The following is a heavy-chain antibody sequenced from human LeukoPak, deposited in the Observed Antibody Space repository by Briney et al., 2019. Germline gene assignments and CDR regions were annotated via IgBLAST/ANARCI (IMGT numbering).Heavy chain of an antibody. D-gene: IGHD4-11*01. J-gene: IGHJ4*02. Sequence: GGSLRLSCAASGFTFSSYSMNWVRQAPGRGLEWVSTINGGGVNTHYAASVGGRFTISRDNSKNTLFLQMNSLRDEDTAVYYCAKDLYSNYGPADYWGQGNLVTVSS. CDR2: INGGGVNT. CDR3: AKDLYSNYGPADY. CDR1: GFTFSSYS. V-gene: IGHV3-23*01.